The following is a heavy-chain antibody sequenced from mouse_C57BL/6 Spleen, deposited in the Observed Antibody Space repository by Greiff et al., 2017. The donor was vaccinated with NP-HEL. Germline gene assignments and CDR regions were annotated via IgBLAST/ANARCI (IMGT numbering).Heavy chain of an antibody. D-gene: IGHD1-1*01. CDR1: GYTFTSYG. Sequence: VQLQQSGAELARPGASVKLSCKASGYTFTSYGISWVKQRTGQGLEWIGEIYPRSGNTYYNEKFKGKATLTADKSSSTAYMELRSLTSEDPAVYFCAMTPITTVVAPYAMDYWGQGTSVTVSS. CDR2: IYPRSGNT. J-gene: IGHJ4*01. V-gene: IGHV1-81*01. CDR3: AMTPITTVVAPYAMDY.